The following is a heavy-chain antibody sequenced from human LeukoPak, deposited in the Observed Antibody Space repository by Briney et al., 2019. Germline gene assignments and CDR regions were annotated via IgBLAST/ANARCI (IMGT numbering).Heavy chain of an antibody. CDR1: GGSISSSSYY. V-gene: IGHV4-39*07. Sequence: SETLSLTCTVSGGSISSSSYYWGWIRQPPGKGLEWIGSIYYSGSTYYNPSLKSRVTISVDTSKNQFSLKLSSVTAADTAVYYCASTGVLRYFDWLSPLGYYYYMDVWGKGTTVTISS. D-gene: IGHD3-9*01. CDR2: IYYSGST. CDR3: ASTGVLRYFDWLSPLGYYYYMDV. J-gene: IGHJ6*03.